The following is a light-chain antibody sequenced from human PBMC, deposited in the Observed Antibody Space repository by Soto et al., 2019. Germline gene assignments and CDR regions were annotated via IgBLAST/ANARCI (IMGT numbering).Light chain of an antibody. Sequence: QSALTQPASVSGSPGQSITISYTGTSSDAGNYNFVSWYQQHPGKAPKVIIYEDSTRPSGVSNRISGSKSGNTASLTISGLQAEDEADYYCCSYAGSSTSWVFGGGTKLTVL. CDR1: SSDAGNYNF. CDR2: EDS. V-gene: IGLV2-23*01. CDR3: CSYAGSSTSWV. J-gene: IGLJ3*02.